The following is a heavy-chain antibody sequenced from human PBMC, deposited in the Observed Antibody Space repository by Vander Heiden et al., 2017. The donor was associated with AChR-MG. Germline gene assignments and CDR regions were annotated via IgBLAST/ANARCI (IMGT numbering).Heavy chain of an antibody. CDR3: ARRVRRYDFWSGPFDY. D-gene: IGHD3-3*01. J-gene: IGHJ4*02. CDR1: GYTFTGYY. V-gene: IGHV1-2*02. Sequence: QVQLVQSGAAVKKPGASVKVSCKASGYTFTGYYMHWVRQAPGQGLEWMGWINPNSGGTNYAQKFQGRVTMTRDTSISTAYMELSRLRSDDTAVYYCARRVRRYDFWSGPFDYWGQGTLVTVSS. CDR2: INPNSGGT.